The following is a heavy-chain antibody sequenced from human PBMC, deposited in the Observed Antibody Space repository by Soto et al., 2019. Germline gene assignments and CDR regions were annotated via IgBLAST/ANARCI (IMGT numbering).Heavy chain of an antibody. D-gene: IGHD3-10*01. J-gene: IGHJ1*01. Sequence: GGSLRLSCVASGFTFSNYAMNWVRQAPRKGLEWVSAISPSGGNTYYADSVKGRFTISRDNSNNTLSLQMNSLRDEDTAVYYCARAGSHSYLQHWGLGTLVTVSS. CDR1: GFTFSNYA. CDR3: ARAGSHSYLQH. CDR2: ISPSGGNT. V-gene: IGHV3-23*01.